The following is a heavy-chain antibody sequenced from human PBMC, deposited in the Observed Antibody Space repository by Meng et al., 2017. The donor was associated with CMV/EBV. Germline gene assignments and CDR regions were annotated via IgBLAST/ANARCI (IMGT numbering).Heavy chain of an antibody. V-gene: IGHV3-11*04. J-gene: IGHJ3*02. Sequence: GGSLRLSCAASGFTFSDYYMSWIRQAPGKGLEWVSYISSSGSTIYYAGSVKGRFTISRDNAKNSLYLQMNSLRAEDTAVYYCARDRLPLYYYDSSGRNAFDIWGQGTMVTVSS. CDR1: GFTFSDYY. D-gene: IGHD3-22*01. CDR3: ARDRLPLYYYDSSGRNAFDI. CDR2: ISSSGSTI.